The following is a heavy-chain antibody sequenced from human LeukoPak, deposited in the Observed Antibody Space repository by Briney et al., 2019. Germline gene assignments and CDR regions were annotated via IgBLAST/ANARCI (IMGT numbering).Heavy chain of an antibody. CDR1: GYTLTRYD. Sequence: GASVNVSYMDSGYTLTRYDINWVRQATGHGLEWMGWMNPNSGNTGYAQKLQGRVTITRNTSISKDYMDLSGLRSEHSAVDHCPRGAKWELELYAFDIEGQGTRVTVSA. CDR3: PRGAKWELELYAFDI. J-gene: IGHJ3*02. V-gene: IGHV1-8*03. CDR2: MNPNSGNT. D-gene: IGHD1-26*01.